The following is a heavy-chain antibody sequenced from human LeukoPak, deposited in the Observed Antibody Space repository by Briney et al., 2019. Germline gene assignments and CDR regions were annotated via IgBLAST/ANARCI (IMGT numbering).Heavy chain of an antibody. J-gene: IGHJ6*04. Sequence: GGSLRLSCAASGFTFSSYWMSWVRQAPGKGLEWVSSISSRSTYIYHAGSVKGRFTISRDNAKNSLFLQMNSLRAEDTAVYFRAKSTRAVMAMMDVWGKGTTVTVSS. V-gene: IGHV3-21*01. CDR1: GFTFSSYW. CDR3: AKSTRAVMAMMDV. D-gene: IGHD3-16*01. CDR2: ISSRSTYI.